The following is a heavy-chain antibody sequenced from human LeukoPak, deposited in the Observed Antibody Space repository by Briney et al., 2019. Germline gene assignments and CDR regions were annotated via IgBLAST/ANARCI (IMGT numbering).Heavy chain of an antibody. CDR3: ASGQRAARYYYMDV. CDR2: INHSGST. Sequence: PSETLSLTCAVYGGSFSGYYWSWIRQPPGKGLEWIGEINHSGSTNYNPSLKSRLTISVDTSKTQFSLKLSSVTAADTAVYYCASGQRAARYYYMDVWGKGTTVTVSS. J-gene: IGHJ6*03. CDR1: GGSFSGYY. V-gene: IGHV4-34*01. D-gene: IGHD6-6*01.